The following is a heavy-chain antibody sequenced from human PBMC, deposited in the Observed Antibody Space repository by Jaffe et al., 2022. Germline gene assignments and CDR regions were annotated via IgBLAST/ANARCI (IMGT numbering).Heavy chain of an antibody. CDR1: GFTFDDYA. V-gene: IGHV3-9*01. D-gene: IGHD4-17*01. Sequence: EVQLVESGGGLVQPGRSLRLSCAASGFTFDDYAMHWVRQAPGKGLEWVSGISWNSGSIGYADSVKGRFTISRDNAKNSLYLQMNSLRAEDTALYYCAKDQRFRTTVTKPGGWFDPWGQGTLVTVSS. CDR2: ISWNSGSI. CDR3: AKDQRFRTTVTKPGGWFDP. J-gene: IGHJ5*02.